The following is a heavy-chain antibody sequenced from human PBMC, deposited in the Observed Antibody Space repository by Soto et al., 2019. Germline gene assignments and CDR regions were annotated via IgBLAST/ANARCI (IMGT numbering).Heavy chain of an antibody. D-gene: IGHD2-2*02. Sequence: ASVKVSCKASGGTFSSYAISWVRQAPGQGLEWMGGIIPIFGTANYAQKFQGRVTITADESTSTAYMELSSLRSEDTAVYYCAREDCSSTSCYTSSWFDPWGQGTLVTVSS. V-gene: IGHV1-69*13. CDR3: AREDCSSTSCYTSSWFDP. CDR2: IIPIFGTA. CDR1: GGTFSSYA. J-gene: IGHJ5*02.